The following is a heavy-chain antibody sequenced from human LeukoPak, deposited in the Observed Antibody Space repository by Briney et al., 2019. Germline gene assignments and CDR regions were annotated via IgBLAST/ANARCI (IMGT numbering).Heavy chain of an antibody. CDR3: ARESYDFWTPTTNFDY. CDR1: GFTFSSNW. D-gene: IGHD3-3*01. CDR2: IKQDGSEK. V-gene: IGHV3-7*01. J-gene: IGHJ4*02. Sequence: GGSLRLSCAASGFTFSSNWMSWVRQAPGKGLEWVANIKQDGSEKYYVDSVKGRFTISRDNAKNSLYLQMNSLRAEDTAVYYCARESYDFWTPTTNFDYWGQGTLVTVSS.